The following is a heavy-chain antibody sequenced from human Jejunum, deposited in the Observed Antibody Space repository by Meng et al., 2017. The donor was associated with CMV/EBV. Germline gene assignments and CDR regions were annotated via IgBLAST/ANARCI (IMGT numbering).Heavy chain of an antibody. CDR2: IYWDDDK. D-gene: IGHD2-2*01. Sequence: QITLKDSGPTLVKPTQTLTLPCTFSGFSLSTSEVGVGWIRQPPGKALEWLAVIYWDDDKRYSPSLKSRLTITKDTSKNQVVLTLTNMDPVDTATYYCALFTRSWFDPWGQGTLVTVSS. CDR3: ALFTRSWFDP. CDR1: GFSLSTSEVG. J-gene: IGHJ5*02. V-gene: IGHV2-5*02.